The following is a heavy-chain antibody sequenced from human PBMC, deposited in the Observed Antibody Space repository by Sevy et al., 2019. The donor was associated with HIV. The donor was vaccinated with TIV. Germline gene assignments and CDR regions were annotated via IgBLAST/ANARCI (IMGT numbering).Heavy chain of an antibody. D-gene: IGHD2-2*02. Sequence: GGSLRLSCAASGFPVSSSYMNWVRQAPGKGLEWVSVLYSGGKTDYADSVKGRFTISRDNSKNTLYLQMNSLSAEDTAVYYCARDKNTFYYGMDVWGQGTTVTVSS. CDR1: GFPVSSSY. J-gene: IGHJ6*02. CDR3: ARDKNTFYYGMDV. CDR2: LYSGGKT. V-gene: IGHV3-53*01.